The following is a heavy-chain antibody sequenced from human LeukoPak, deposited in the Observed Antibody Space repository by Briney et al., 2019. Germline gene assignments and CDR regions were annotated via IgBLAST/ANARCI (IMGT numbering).Heavy chain of an antibody. CDR1: GGSISSYY. Sequence: PSETLSLTCTVSGGSISSYYWSWIRQPPGKGLEWIGYIYYSGSTNYNPSLKSRVTISVDTSKNQSSLKLSSVTAADTAVYYCARGGYRPIDFDYWGQGTLVTVSS. CDR2: IYYSGST. J-gene: IGHJ4*02. CDR3: ARGGYRPIDFDY. V-gene: IGHV4-59*01. D-gene: IGHD3-16*02.